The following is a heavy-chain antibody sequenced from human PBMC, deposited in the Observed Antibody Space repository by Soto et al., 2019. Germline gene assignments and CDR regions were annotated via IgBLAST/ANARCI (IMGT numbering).Heavy chain of an antibody. V-gene: IGHV3-74*01. CDR3: AREGRGVVVPGGMDV. J-gene: IGHJ6*02. D-gene: IGHD2-2*01. CDR2: INSDGSST. CDR1: GFTFSSYW. Sequence: GGSLRLSCAASGFTFSSYWMHWVRQAPGEGLVWVSRINSDGSSTSYADSVKGRFTISRDNAKNTLYLQMNSLRVEDTAVYYCAREGRGVVVPGGMDVWGQGTTVTAP.